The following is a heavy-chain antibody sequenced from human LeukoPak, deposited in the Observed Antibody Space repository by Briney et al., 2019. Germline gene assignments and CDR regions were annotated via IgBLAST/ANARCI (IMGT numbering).Heavy chain of an antibody. CDR2: INPNSGDT. J-gene: IGHJ4*02. D-gene: IGHD3-9*01. Sequence: ASVKVSCKASGYTSTDYHMHWLRQAPGQGLEWMGWINPNSGDTYSAQKSQGRVTMTRDTSISSGNMVLSRLKSDDTAVYYCAAYDILSGSVYWGQGSLVTVSS. V-gene: IGHV1-2*02. CDR1: GYTSTDYH. CDR3: AAYDILSGSVY.